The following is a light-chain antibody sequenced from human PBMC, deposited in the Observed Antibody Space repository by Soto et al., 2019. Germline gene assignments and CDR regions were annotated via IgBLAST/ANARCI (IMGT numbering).Light chain of an antibody. CDR2: DVS. CDR3: SSYASSSPFV. V-gene: IGLV2-14*01. CDR1: GSDVGGYKY. J-gene: IGLJ1*01. Sequence: QSVLTQPASVSGSPGQSITISCTGTGSDVGGYKYVSWYQQLPGKAPKLMIYDVSYRPSGVSDRFSGSKSGNTASLIISGPQAEDEADYYCSSYASSSPFVFGTGTKVTVL.